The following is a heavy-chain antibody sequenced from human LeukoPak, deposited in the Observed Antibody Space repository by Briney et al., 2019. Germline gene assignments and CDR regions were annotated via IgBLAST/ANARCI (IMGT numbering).Heavy chain of an antibody. V-gene: IGHV3-30*04. J-gene: IGHJ4*02. CDR2: ISFDGSNK. Sequence: GGSLRLSCAASGFTFSSYAMHWVRQAPGKGLEWVAVISFDGSNKYYADSVKGRFTISRDNSKNTLYLQMNSLRAEDTAVYYCARDGSSAFDYWGQGTPVTVSS. D-gene: IGHD2-2*01. CDR1: GFTFSSYA. CDR3: ARDGSSAFDY.